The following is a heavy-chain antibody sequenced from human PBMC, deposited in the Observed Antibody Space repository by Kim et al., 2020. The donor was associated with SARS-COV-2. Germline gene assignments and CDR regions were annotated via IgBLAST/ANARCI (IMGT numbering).Heavy chain of an antibody. CDR2: IYYSGST. D-gene: IGHD3-9*01. CDR3: ARAAGYYDILTGYSPYYFDY. V-gene: IGHV4-39*07. Sequence: SETLSLTCTVSGGSISSSSYYWGWIRQPPGKGLEWIGSIYYSGSTYYNPSLKSRVTISVDTSKNQFSLKLSSVTAADTAVYYCARAAGYYDILTGYSPYYFDYWGQGTLVTVSS. CDR1: GGSISSSSYY. J-gene: IGHJ4*02.